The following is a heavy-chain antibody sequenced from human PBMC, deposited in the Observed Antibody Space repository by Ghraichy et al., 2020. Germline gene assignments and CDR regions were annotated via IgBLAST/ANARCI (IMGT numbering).Heavy chain of an antibody. D-gene: IGHD3-10*01. Sequence: ASVKVSCKASGYTFINYYMHWVRHAPGQGLQWMGIINPSGGRTNYAQKFQGRVTVTRDTSTSTVYMELSSLTSEDMAVYYCARDLRGLDGLDVWGQVTTVTVSS. CDR2: INPSGGRT. CDR3: ARDLRGLDGLDV. J-gene: IGHJ6*02. V-gene: IGHV1-46*01. CDR1: GYTFINYY.